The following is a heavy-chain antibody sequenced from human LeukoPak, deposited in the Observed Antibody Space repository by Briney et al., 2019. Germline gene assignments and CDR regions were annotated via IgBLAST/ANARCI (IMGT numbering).Heavy chain of an antibody. D-gene: IGHD6-13*01. CDR2: ISYDGSNK. CDR1: GFTFSSYA. V-gene: IGHV3-30*04. CDR3: ARDRGTSGYSKGDY. Sequence: GGSLRLSCAASGFTFSSYAMHWVRQAPGKGLEWVAVISYDGSNKYYADSVKGRFTISRDNSKNTLYLQMNSLRAEDTAVYYCARDRGTSGYSKGDYWGQGTLVTVSP. J-gene: IGHJ4*02.